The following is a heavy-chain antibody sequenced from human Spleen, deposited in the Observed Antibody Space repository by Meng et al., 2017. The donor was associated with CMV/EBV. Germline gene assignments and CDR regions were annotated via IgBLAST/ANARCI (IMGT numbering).Heavy chain of an antibody. CDR3: ARFYQFYFDY. CDR2: ISAYNGNT. CDR1: GYPFISYG. D-gene: IGHD2-2*01. J-gene: IGHJ4*02. V-gene: IGHV1-18*01. Sequence: YCETSGYPFISYGISWVRQAPGQGLEWMGWISAYNGNTNYAQKLQGRVTMTTDTSTSTAYMELRSLRSDDTAVYYCARFYQFYFDYWGQGTLVTVSS.